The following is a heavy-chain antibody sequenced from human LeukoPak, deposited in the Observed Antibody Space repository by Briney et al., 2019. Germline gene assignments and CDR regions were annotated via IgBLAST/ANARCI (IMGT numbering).Heavy chain of an antibody. J-gene: IGHJ6*02. V-gene: IGHV4-59*08. D-gene: IGHD3-22*01. CDR1: GGSISSYY. Sequence: SETLSLTCTVSGGSISSYYWSWIRQPPGKGLEWIGYIYYSGSTNYNPSLKSRVTISVDTSKNQFSLKLSSVTAADTAVYYCARLRTYYYDSSGYPYYYYGMDVWGQGTTVTVSS. CDR3: ARLRTYYYDSSGYPYYYYGMDV. CDR2: IYYSGST.